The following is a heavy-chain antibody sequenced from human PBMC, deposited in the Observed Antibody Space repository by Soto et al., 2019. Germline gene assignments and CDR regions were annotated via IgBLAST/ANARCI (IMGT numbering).Heavy chain of an antibody. D-gene: IGHD6-13*01. J-gene: IGHJ6*02. V-gene: IGHV4-59*01. Sequence: PSETLFLTCTVSGGSISSYYWSWIRQPPGKGLEWIGYIYYSGSTNYNPSLKSRVTISVDTSKNQFSRKLSSVTAADTAVYYCARDLGIAAAGYYYYYGMDVWGQGTTVTVSS. CDR1: GGSISSYY. CDR3: ARDLGIAAAGYYYYYGMDV. CDR2: IYYSGST.